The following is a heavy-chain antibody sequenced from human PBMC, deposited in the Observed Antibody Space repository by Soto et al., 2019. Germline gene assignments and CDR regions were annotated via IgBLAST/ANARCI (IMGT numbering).Heavy chain of an antibody. D-gene: IGHD4-17*01. CDR1: GYSIGSAYY. Sequence: SETLSLTCAVSGYSIGSAYYWGWIRQPPGKGLEWIGNIYHSGSTYYNPSLKSRVTISVDTSKNQFSLKLSSVTASDTAVYYCARAFYGDLADYYYAMDVWGQGTTVTVSS. J-gene: IGHJ6*02. CDR3: ARAFYGDLADYYYAMDV. V-gene: IGHV4-38-2*01. CDR2: IYHSGST.